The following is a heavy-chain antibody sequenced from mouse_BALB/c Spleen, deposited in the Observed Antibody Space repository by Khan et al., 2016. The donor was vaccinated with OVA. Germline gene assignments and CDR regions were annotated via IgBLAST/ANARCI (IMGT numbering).Heavy chain of an antibody. Sequence: VQLQQSGAELVKPGASVKLSCTASGFNIKDTYIHWVKERPEEGPEWIGRIDPANGDTKYAPKFQGKATITAVTSSNTAYLQLSSLTSEDTAVYYCATLYGSPVTYWGQGTLVTVSA. CDR3: ATLYGSPVTY. D-gene: IGHD2-1*01. CDR2: IDPANGDT. CDR1: GFNIKDTY. V-gene: IGHV14-3*02. J-gene: IGHJ3*01.